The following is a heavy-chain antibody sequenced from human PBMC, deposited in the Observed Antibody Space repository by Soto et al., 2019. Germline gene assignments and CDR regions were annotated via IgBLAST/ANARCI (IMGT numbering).Heavy chain of an antibody. V-gene: IGHV1-69*13. J-gene: IGHJ6*02. CDR1: GGTFSSYA. CDR3: ARDYYGSGRPRYYYYYYGMDV. D-gene: IGHD3-10*01. CDR2: IIPIFGTA. Sequence: GASVQVSCKASGGTFSSYAISWVRQAPGQGLEWMGGIIPIFGTANYAQKFQGRVTITADESTSTAYMELSSLRSEDTAVYYCARDYYGSGRPRYYYYYYGMDVWGQGTTVTVSS.